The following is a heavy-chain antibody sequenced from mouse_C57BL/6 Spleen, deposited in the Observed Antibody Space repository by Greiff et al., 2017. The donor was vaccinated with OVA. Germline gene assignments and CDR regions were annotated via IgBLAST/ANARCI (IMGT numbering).Heavy chain of an antibody. J-gene: IGHJ1*03. V-gene: IGHV1-64*01. Sequence: QVQLQQPGAELVKPGASVKLSCKASGYTFTSYWMHWVKQRPGQGLEWIGMIHPTSGSTNYNEKFKSKATLTVDKSSSTAYMQLSSLTSEDSAVYYCARYGNYVYFDVWGTGTTVTVSS. CDR3: ARYGNYVYFDV. CDR2: IHPTSGST. CDR1: GYTFTSYW. D-gene: IGHD2-1*01.